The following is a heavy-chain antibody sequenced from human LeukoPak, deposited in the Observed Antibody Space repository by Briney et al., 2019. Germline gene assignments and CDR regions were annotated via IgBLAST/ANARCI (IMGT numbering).Heavy chain of an antibody. D-gene: IGHD1-7*01. Sequence: ASVKVSCKASGYTFTNYYIHWVRQAPGQGLEWMGIINPSGGTTSYAQKFQGRVTMTRDTSTSTVYMELSSLRSEDTAIYYCARTITGNTEFDSWGQGTLVTVSS. CDR2: INPSGGTT. V-gene: IGHV1-46*01. CDR3: ARTITGNTEFDS. J-gene: IGHJ4*02. CDR1: GYTFTNYY.